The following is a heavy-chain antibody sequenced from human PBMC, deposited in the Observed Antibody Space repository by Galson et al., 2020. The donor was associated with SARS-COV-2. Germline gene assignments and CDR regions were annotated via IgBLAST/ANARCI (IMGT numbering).Heavy chain of an antibody. CDR1: GFTFSYYV. Sequence: GESLRLSCAASGFTFSYYVMHWVRQAPGKGLEWVAVIWYDGSKEYYADSVKGRFTISRDNSKNMVYLQMNSLGAEDTAMYYCASIYSSSPSAYWGQGTLVTVSS. CDR3: ASIYSSSPSAY. V-gene: IGHV3-33*01. CDR2: IWYDGSKE. J-gene: IGHJ4*02. D-gene: IGHD6-13*01.